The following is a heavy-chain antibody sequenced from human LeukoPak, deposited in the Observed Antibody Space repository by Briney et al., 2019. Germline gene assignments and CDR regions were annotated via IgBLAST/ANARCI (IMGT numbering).Heavy chain of an antibody. CDR2: ISGSGAST. V-gene: IGHV3-23*01. CDR3: AKQPGSVVDSSGSLSRH. D-gene: IGHD3-22*01. Sequence: GGSLRLSCAASGFTFSSYAMSWVRQAPGKGLEWVSTISGSGASTYYADSVKGRFTISRDNSKNTLYLQMNSLRAEDMAVYYCAKQPGSVVDSSGSLSRHWGQGTLVTVSS. J-gene: IGHJ4*02. CDR1: GFTFSSYA.